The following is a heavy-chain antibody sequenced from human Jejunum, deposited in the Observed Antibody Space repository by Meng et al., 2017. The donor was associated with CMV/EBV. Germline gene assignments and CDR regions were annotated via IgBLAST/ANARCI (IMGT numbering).Heavy chain of an antibody. CDR1: GFTLGIYW. V-gene: IGHV3-7*01. J-gene: IGHJ5*01. CDR3: ARDQAGTPMGWFDS. Sequence: GFTLGIYWMSWVRQAPGKGLEWVANINPDGSVRHYLDSVKGRFTISRDSGKNSLYLQMNSLRAEDTAVFYCARDQAGTPMGWFDSWGQGTLVTVSS. CDR2: INPDGSVR. D-gene: IGHD3-10*01.